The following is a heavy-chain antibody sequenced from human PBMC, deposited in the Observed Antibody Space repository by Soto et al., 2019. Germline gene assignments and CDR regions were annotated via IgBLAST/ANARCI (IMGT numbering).Heavy chain of an antibody. CDR1: GYTFISYG. D-gene: IGHD1-7*01. CDR3: ARVKTSRFQNWFDP. V-gene: IGHV1-18*01. Sequence: GASVKVSCKASGYTFISYGISWVRQAPGQGLEWMGWISAYNGNTNYAQKLQGRVTMTTDTSTSTAYMELRSLRSDDTAVYYCARVKTSRFQNWFDPWGQGTLVTVSS. J-gene: IGHJ5*02. CDR2: ISAYNGNT.